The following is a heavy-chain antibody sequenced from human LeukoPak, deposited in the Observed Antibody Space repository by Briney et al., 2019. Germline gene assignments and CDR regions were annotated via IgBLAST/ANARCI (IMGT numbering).Heavy chain of an antibody. D-gene: IGHD6-13*01. Sequence: SETLSLTCTVSGGSISSSDYWWAWIRLPPGRGLEWIGSIYYSGSTYYNPSLKSRVTMSVDTSKNQFSLKLSSVTAADTAVYYCARDSGPLGIAAAANFDYWGQETLVTVSS. CDR3: ARDSGPLGIAAAANFDY. CDR2: IYYSGST. CDR1: GGSISSSDYW. V-gene: IGHV4-39*07. J-gene: IGHJ4*02.